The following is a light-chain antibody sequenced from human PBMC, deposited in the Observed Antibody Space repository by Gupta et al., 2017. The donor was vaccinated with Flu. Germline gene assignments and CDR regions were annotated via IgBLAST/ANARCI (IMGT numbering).Light chain of an antibody. Sequence: QSALTQPASVSGSPGQSIAISCTGTRSDVGGYDYVSWYQQHPGTAPKLMIFEASRRPSGISDRFSGSKSGNTASLTISGLLADDEAYYYCSSYTNTNVVFGGGTKLTVL. V-gene: IGLV2-14*01. CDR1: RSDVGGYDY. J-gene: IGLJ2*01. CDR3: SSYTNTNVV. CDR2: EAS.